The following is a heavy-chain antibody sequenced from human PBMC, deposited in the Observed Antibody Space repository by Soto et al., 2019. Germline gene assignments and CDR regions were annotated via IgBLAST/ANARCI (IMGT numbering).Heavy chain of an antibody. V-gene: IGHV3-74*01. J-gene: IGHJ4*02. Sequence: EVQLVESGGGLVQPGGSLRLSCAASGFTFSNYWMSWVRQAPGKGLVWVSRINGDGSSTNYADSVKGRFTISRDNAMKTLHLQMNSLRVADTAVYYCVRDFRWGQGTLVTVSS. CDR1: GFTFSNYW. CDR3: VRDFR. CDR2: INGDGSST.